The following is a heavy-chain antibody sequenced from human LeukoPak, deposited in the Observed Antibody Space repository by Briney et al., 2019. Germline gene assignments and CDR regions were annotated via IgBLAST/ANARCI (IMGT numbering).Heavy chain of an antibody. CDR1: GVSFNDYY. J-gene: IGHJ4*02. CDR3: TRMTTGHDY. CDR2: INHSGYT. Sequence: AETLCLTCAVSGVSFNDYYWSWVRQTPGKGLEWIGEINHSGYTNDSPSLKSRVTISIDTSRKKFYLNLRSVTVADTGIYYCTRMTTGHDYWGQGTLVTVSS. D-gene: IGHD4-17*01. V-gene: IGHV4-34*10.